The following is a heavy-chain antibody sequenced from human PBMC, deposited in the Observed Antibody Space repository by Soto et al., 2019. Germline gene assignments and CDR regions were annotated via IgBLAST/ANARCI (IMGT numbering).Heavy chain of an antibody. CDR3: ARDSGSSGYEGGLDS. V-gene: IGHV1-3*01. Sequence: QVQLVQSGAEVRKPGASVKVSCKASGYSFTYYTMHWVRQAPGQRLEWMGWINAGNGNTKYSPKFQGRVTITRDTSASTAYMELSSLRSEDTAVYYCARDSGSSGYEGGLDSWGQGTLVTFSS. J-gene: IGHJ5*01. CDR1: GYSFTYYT. D-gene: IGHD5-12*01. CDR2: INAGNGNT.